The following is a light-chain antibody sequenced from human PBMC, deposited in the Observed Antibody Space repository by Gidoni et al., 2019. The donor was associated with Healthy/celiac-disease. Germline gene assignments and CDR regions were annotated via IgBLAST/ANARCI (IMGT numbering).Light chain of an antibody. CDR2: MGS. Sequence: DIVMNQTPLSLPVTPGAPASISCRSSQSLLHSTGYNYLYWYLQKPGQSPQLLIYMGSNRASGVPDRFSGSGSGTDFTLKISRVEAEDVLVYYCMQALQTPYTFXXXTKLEIK. CDR3: MQALQTPYT. V-gene: IGKV2-28*01. CDR1: QSLLHSTGYNY. J-gene: IGKJ2*01.